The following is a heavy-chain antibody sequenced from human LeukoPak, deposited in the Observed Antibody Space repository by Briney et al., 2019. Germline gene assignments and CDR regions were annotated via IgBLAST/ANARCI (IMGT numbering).Heavy chain of an antibody. V-gene: IGHV3-30*02. Sequence: GGSLRLSCAASGFTFSSYGMHWVRQAPGKGLEWVAFIRYDGSNKYYADSVKGRFTVSRDNAKNSLYLQMNSLRVEDTAVYYCARWLYSSGWAIDYWGQGTLVTVSS. CDR2: IRYDGSNK. CDR3: ARWLYSSGWAIDY. CDR1: GFTFSSYG. J-gene: IGHJ4*02. D-gene: IGHD6-19*01.